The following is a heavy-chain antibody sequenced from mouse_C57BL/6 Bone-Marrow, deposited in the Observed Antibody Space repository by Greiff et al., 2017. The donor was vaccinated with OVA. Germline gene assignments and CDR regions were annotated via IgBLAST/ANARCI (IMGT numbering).Heavy chain of an antibody. D-gene: IGHD2-2*01. Sequence: QVQLKQPGAELVKPGASVKVSCKASGYTFTSYWMHWVKQRPGQGLEWIGRIHPSDSDTNYNQKFKGKATLTVDKSSSTAYMQLSSLTSEDSAVYYCAIGLSPFYAMDYWGQGTSVTVSS. CDR2: IHPSDSDT. V-gene: IGHV1-74*01. CDR1: GYTFTSYW. CDR3: AIGLSPFYAMDY. J-gene: IGHJ4*01.